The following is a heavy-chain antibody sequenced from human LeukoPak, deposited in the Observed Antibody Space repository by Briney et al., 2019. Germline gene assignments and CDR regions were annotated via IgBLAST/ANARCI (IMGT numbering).Heavy chain of an antibody. Sequence: ASVKVSCKASGYTFTSYDINWVRQATGQGLEWMGWMNPNSGNTGYAQKFQGRVTMTRNTSISTAYMELRSLRSDDTAVYYCARDYYGSGRKGDYWGQGTLVTVSS. J-gene: IGHJ4*02. V-gene: IGHV1-8*01. CDR1: GYTFTSYD. CDR2: MNPNSGNT. CDR3: ARDYYGSGRKGDY. D-gene: IGHD3-10*01.